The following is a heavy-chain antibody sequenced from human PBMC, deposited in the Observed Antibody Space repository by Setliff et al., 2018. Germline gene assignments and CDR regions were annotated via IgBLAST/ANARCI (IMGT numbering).Heavy chain of an antibody. J-gene: IGHJ4*02. CDR2: IYYRGDT. D-gene: IGHD1-1*01. Sequence: SETLSLTCTVSGASLNSGTYYWGWIRQPPGKGLEWIGRIYYRGDTYYNPSLKGRLTISVDTSKNQFSLKLSSVTAADTAVYYCARTGTYRYFDYWGQGILVTVSS. CDR1: GASLNSGTYY. V-gene: IGHV4-39*01. CDR3: ARTGTYRYFDY.